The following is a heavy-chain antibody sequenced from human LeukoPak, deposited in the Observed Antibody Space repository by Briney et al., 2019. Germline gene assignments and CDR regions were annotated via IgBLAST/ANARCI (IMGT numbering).Heavy chain of an antibody. CDR1: GGSISSYY. D-gene: IGHD6-13*01. CDR3: ARDPGRIAPDWYFDL. J-gene: IGHJ2*01. V-gene: IGHV4-59*12. CDR2: IYYSGST. Sequence: SETLSLTCTVSGGSISSYYWSWIRQPPGKGLEWIGYIYYSGSTNYNPSLKSRVTISVDTSKNQFSLKLSSVTAADTAVYYCARDPGRIAPDWYFDLWGRGTLVTVSS.